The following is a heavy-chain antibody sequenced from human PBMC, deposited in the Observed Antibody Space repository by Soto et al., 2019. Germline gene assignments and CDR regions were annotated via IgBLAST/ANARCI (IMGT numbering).Heavy chain of an antibody. CDR2: ISGGADTT. CDR3: AKGRGGSGSLTPRVDF. CDR1: GFTFNNYA. Sequence: EVQLLESGGGLVQPGGSLGLSCAASGFTFNNYAMTWVRQAPGKGLEWVSAISGGADTTSYADSVKGRFTVSRDGSKNTLYLQMSSLRVEDTALYYCAKGRGGSGSLTPRVDFWGQGTLVTVSS. J-gene: IGHJ4*02. D-gene: IGHD3-10*01. V-gene: IGHV3-23*01.